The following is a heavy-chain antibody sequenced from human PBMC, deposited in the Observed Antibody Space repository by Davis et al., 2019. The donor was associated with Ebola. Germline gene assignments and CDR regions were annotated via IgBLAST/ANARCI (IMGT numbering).Heavy chain of an antibody. CDR2: INHSGST. CDR1: GGSFSGYY. V-gene: IGHV4-34*01. J-gene: IGHJ4*02. D-gene: IGHD1-14*01. Sequence: PSETLSLTCAVYGGSFSGYYWSWIRQPPGKGLEWIGEINHSGSTNYNPSLKSRVTISVETSKNQFSLKLSSVTATDTAVYYCTRGALRTAPDYWGQGTLVTVSS. CDR3: TRGALRTAPDY.